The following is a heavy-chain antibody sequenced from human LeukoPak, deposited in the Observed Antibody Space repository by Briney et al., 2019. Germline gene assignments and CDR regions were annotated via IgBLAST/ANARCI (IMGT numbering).Heavy chain of an antibody. J-gene: IGHJ3*02. V-gene: IGHV3-23*01. D-gene: IGHD2-2*01. Sequence: GGSLRLSCAASGFTFSSYAMSWVRQAPGKGLEWVSAISGSGGSTYYADSVKGRFTISRDNSKNTLYPQMNSLRAEDTAVYYCAKGDIVVVPAAIAAHAFDIWGQGTMVTVSS. CDR1: GFTFSSYA. CDR2: ISGSGGST. CDR3: AKGDIVVVPAAIAAHAFDI.